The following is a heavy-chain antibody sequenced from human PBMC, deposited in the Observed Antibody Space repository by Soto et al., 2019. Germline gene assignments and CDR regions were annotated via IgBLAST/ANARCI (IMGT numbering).Heavy chain of an antibody. D-gene: IGHD3-16*01. CDR1: GGTFSSYA. J-gene: IGHJ4*02. CDR2: VIPIFGTA. CDR3: ASSPYMITFGGVTSDY. V-gene: IGHV1-69*13. Sequence: ASVKVSCKASGGTFSSYAISWVRQAPGQGLEWMGGVIPIFGTANYAQKFQGRVTITADESTSTAYMELSSLRSEDTAVYYCASSPYMITFGGVTSDYWGQGTLVTVSS.